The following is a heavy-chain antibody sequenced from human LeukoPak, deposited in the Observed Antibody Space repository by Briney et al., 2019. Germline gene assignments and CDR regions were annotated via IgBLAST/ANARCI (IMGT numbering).Heavy chain of an antibody. J-gene: IGHJ4*02. CDR1: GGTFSSYA. D-gene: IGHD2-21*01. CDR2: IIPIFGTA. Sequence: GASVKVSCKASGGTFSSYAISWVRQAPGQGLEWMGGIIPIFGTANHAQKFQGRVTITADESTSTAYMELSSLRSEDTAVYYCWGGGWKKPFDYWGQGTLVTVSS. V-gene: IGHV1-69*01. CDR3: WGGGWKKPFDY.